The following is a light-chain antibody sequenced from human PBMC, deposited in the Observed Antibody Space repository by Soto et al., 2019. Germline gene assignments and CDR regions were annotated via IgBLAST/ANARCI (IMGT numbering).Light chain of an antibody. CDR2: LGS. CDR3: MQALQTPLT. Sequence: DSVMTQSPLSLPVTPGEPASISCRSSQSLLHSNGYHSLDWYLQKPGQSPHLLIYLGSNRASGVPDRFSGSGSGTYFTLKISRVEAEDGGVYYCMQALQTPLTFGGGTKVEIK. J-gene: IGKJ4*01. CDR1: QSLLHSNGYHS. V-gene: IGKV2-28*01.